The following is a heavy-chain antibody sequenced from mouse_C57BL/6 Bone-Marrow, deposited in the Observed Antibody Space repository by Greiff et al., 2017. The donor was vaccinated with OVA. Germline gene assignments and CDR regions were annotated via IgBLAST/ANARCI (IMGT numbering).Heavy chain of an antibody. CDR3: AKTGFDY. D-gene: IGHD4-1*01. Sequence: DVKLQESGGGLVKPGGSLKLSCAASGFTFSDYGMHWVRQAPEKGLEWVAYISSGSSTIYYADTVKGRFTISRDNAKNTLFLQMTSLRSEDTAMYYCAKTGFDYWGQGTTLTVSS. CDR2: ISSGSSTI. CDR1: GFTFSDYG. V-gene: IGHV5-17*01. J-gene: IGHJ2*01.